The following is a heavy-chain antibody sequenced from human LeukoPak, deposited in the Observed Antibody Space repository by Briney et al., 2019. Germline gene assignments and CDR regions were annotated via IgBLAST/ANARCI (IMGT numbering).Heavy chain of an antibody. J-gene: IGHJ4*02. V-gene: IGHV3-7*01. D-gene: IGHD1-26*01. CDR2: IKQDGSEK. Sequence: GGSLRLSCAASGFTFSDYYMSWIRQAPGKGLEWVANIKQDGSEKYYVDSVKGRFTISRDNAKNSLYLQMNSLRAEDTAVYYCARDQGRGGFDYWGQGTLVTVSS. CDR1: GFTFSDYY. CDR3: ARDQGRGGFDY.